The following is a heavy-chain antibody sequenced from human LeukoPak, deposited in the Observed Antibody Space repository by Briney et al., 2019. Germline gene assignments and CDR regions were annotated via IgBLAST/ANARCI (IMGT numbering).Heavy chain of an antibody. CDR2: INHSGST. Sequence: PSETLSLTCAVYGGSFSGYYWSWICQPPGKGLEWIGEINHSGSTNYNPSLKSRVTISVDTSKNQFSLKLSSVTAADTAVYYCARGLVTMIVVVTYYFDCWGQGTLVTVSS. V-gene: IGHV4-34*01. J-gene: IGHJ4*02. D-gene: IGHD3-22*01. CDR3: ARGLVTMIVVVTYYFDC. CDR1: GGSFSGYY.